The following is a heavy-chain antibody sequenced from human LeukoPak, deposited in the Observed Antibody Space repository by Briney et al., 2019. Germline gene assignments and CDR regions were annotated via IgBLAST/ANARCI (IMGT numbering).Heavy chain of an antibody. CDR2: ISSSSSYV. Sequence: GGSLRLSCAASGFTFSSYSMNWVRQAPGKGLEWVSSISSSSSYVYYADSVKGRFTISRDNAKNSLYLQMNSLRAEDTAVYYCARDLEASLAGVPGWFDPWGQGTLVTVSS. J-gene: IGHJ5*02. CDR1: GFTFSSYS. CDR3: ARDLEASLAGVPGWFDP. V-gene: IGHV3-21*01. D-gene: IGHD3-10*01.